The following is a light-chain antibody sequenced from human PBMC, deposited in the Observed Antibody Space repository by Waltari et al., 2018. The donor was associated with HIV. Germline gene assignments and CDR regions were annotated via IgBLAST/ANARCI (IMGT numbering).Light chain of an antibody. J-gene: IGLJ1*01. V-gene: IGLV2-14*03. CDR3: CSYSSTTTLYV. CDR1: DSDLGCYNF. CDR2: AVS. Sequence: QSALTQPASVSGSPGQSLTMSFSGLDSDLGCYNFVFWYQQYPCNAPRLILYAVSSRPSGISNRFSGSKSGNTASLTISVLQSDDEADYYCCSYSSTTTLYVFGTGTKVTVL.